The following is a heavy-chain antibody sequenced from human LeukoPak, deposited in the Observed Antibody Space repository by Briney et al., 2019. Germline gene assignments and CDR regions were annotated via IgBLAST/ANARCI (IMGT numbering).Heavy chain of an antibody. D-gene: IGHD3-16*01. CDR2: IRYDGSNK. J-gene: IGHJ1*01. Sequence: GGSLRLSCAASGFTFSSYGMHWVRQAPGKGLEWVAFIRYDGSNKYYADSVMGRFTISRDNSKNTLYLQMNSLRAEDTAVYYCAKEFGISLRAPASDEYFQHWGQGTLVTVSS. CDR1: GFTFSSYG. CDR3: AKEFGISLRAPASDEYFQH. V-gene: IGHV3-30*02.